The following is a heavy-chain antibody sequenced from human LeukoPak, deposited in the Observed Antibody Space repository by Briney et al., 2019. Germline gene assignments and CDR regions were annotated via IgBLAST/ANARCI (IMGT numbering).Heavy chain of an antibody. V-gene: IGHV3-21*01. D-gene: IGHD6-13*01. CDR1: GFTFSSYS. CDR3: ARGDSSSPRFYGMDV. J-gene: IGHJ6*02. Sequence: PGGSLRLSCAASGFTFSSYSMNWVRQAPGKGLEWVSSISSSSSYIYYADSVKGRFTISRDNAKNSLYLQMNSLRAEDTAVYYCARGDSSSPRFYGMDVWGQGTTVTVSS. CDR2: ISSSSSYI.